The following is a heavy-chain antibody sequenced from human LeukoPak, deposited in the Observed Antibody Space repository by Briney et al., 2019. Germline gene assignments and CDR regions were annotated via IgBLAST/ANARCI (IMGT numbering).Heavy chain of an antibody. Sequence: ASVKVSCKASGYTFTSYAMHWVRQAPGQRLEWMGWINAGNGNTKYSQEFQGRVTITRDTSASTAYMELSSLRSEDMAVYYCARGPTSTEVQFTFDYWGQGTLVTVSS. CDR2: INAGNGNT. CDR3: ARGPTSTEVQFTFDY. V-gene: IGHV1-3*03. D-gene: IGHD3-10*01. J-gene: IGHJ4*02. CDR1: GYTFTSYA.